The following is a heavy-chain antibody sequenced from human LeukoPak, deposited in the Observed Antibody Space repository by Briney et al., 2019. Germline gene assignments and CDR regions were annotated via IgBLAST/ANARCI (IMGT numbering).Heavy chain of an antibody. CDR1: GFPFSSYA. Sequence: GGSLRLSCAASGFPFSSYAMNWVRQAPGKGLEWVSAISGSGASTYYADSVKDRFTLSRDDSKNTLYLQMNSLRAEDTAVYYCAKSRSSSSTSCYNYWGQGTLATVSS. J-gene: IGHJ4*02. CDR3: AKSRSSSSTSCYNY. D-gene: IGHD2-2*02. CDR2: ISGSGAST. V-gene: IGHV3-23*01.